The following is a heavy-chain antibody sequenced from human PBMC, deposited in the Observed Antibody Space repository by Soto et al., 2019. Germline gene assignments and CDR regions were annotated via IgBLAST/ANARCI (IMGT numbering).Heavy chain of an antibody. Sequence: GGSLRLSCAASGFTFDDYAMHWVRQAPGKGLEWVSGISWNSGSIGYADSVKGRFTISRDNAKNSLYLQMNSLRAEDTALYYCAKDIIGDWNPRGSTIIAMDYWGQGTLVTVSS. V-gene: IGHV3-9*01. D-gene: IGHD1-1*01. CDR3: AKDIIGDWNPRGSTIIAMDY. CDR1: GFTFDDYA. CDR2: ISWNSGSI. J-gene: IGHJ4*02.